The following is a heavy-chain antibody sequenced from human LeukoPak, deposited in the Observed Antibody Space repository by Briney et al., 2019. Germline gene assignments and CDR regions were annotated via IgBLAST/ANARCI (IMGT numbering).Heavy chain of an antibody. Sequence: PSETLSLTCTVSGGSISSHYWSWIRQPPGKGLEWIGYIYYSGSTNYNPSLKSRVTISVDTSKNQFSLKLSSVTAADTALYYCVKFFLPYLAGGTGSRWGQGTLVTVSS. CDR2: IYYSGST. CDR1: GGSISSHY. V-gene: IGHV4-59*11. J-gene: IGHJ4*02. CDR3: VKFFLPYLAGGTGSR. D-gene: IGHD3-10*01.